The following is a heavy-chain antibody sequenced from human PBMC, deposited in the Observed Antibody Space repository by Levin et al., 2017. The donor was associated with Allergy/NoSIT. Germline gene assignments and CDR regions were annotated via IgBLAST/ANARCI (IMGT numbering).Heavy chain of an antibody. CDR1: GGSISSSY. D-gene: IGHD3-10*01. Sequence: SQTLSLTCTVSGGSISSSYWSWLRQPPGKGLEWIGYIYYSGSTNYNPSLKSRVTISVDTSKNQFSLKLSSVTAADTAVYYCARGVMVRGVEAYYYYGMDVWGQGTTVTVSS. V-gene: IGHV4-59*01. CDR2: IYYSGST. J-gene: IGHJ6*02. CDR3: ARGVMVRGVEAYYYYGMDV.